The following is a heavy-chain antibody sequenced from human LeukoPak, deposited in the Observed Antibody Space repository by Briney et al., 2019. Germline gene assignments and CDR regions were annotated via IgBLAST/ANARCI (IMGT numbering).Heavy chain of an antibody. J-gene: IGHJ4*02. CDR2: IIPNSGAT. Sequence: ASVKVSCKASGYTFTGYYMHWVRQAPGQGLEWMGWIIPNSGATNYAQNFQGRVTMTRDTSISTAYMELNRLTSDDTAVYYCARQLGATSRDYWGQRTLVTVSS. V-gene: IGHV1-2*02. CDR1: GYTFTGYY. CDR3: ARQLGATSRDY. D-gene: IGHD1-26*01.